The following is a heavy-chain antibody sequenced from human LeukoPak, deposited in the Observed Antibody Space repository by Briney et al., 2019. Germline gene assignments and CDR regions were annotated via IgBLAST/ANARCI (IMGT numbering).Heavy chain of an antibody. CDR1: GFTFSSYA. D-gene: IGHD6-13*01. CDR3: ARDLGGDPRQLVPCFDY. J-gene: IGHJ4*02. V-gene: IGHV3-30*04. CDR2: ISYDGSNK. Sequence: GGSLRLSCAASGFTFSSYAMHWVRQAPGKGLEWVAVISYDGSNKYYADSVKGRFTISRDNSKNTLYLQMNSLRAEDTAVYYCARDLGGDPRQLVPCFDYWGQGTLVTVSS.